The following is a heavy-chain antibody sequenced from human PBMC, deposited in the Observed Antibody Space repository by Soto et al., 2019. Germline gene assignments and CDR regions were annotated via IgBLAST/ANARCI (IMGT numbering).Heavy chain of an antibody. CDR3: AKASRGIGVVPAALN. CDR1: GHTFQNYA. J-gene: IGHJ4*02. D-gene: IGHD2-2*01. Sequence: EVQLLESGGGSVQPGGSLRLSCVASGHTFQNYAMTWVRQAPGKGLAWVSGISGSGGSTYYADSVRGRFTISRDDSKNTLYLQMSSLRAEDTAVYYGAKASRGIGVVPAALNGGQGTLVTVSS. V-gene: IGHV3-23*01. CDR2: ISGSGGST.